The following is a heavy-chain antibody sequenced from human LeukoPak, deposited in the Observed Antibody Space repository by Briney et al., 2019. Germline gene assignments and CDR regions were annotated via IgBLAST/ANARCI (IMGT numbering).Heavy chain of an antibody. CDR2: IYYSGST. J-gene: IGHJ4*02. D-gene: IGHD3-22*01. CDR3: ARDRRDYYDSSGYPGYYFDY. V-gene: IGHV4-31*03. Sequence: SETLSLTCTVSGGSISSGGYYWSWIRQHPGKGLEWIGYIYYSGSTYYNPSLKSRVTISVDTSKNQFSLKLSSVTAADTAVYYCARDRRDYYDSSGYPGYYFDYWGQGTLVTVSS. CDR1: GGSISSGGYY.